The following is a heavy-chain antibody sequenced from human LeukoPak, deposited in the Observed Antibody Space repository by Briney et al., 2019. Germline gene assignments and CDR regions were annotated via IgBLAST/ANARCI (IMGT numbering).Heavy chain of an antibody. CDR1: GFTFSSYA. D-gene: IGHD2-2*01. V-gene: IGHV3-23*01. J-gene: IGHJ2*01. CDR2: IGGSGDNT. CDR3: AKVRKYQLPSSVNWYFDL. Sequence: PGGSLRLSCAASGFTFSSYAMSWVRQAPGKGLEWVSGIGGSGDNTYYADSVKGRFTISRDNSKNTLYLQMNSLRAEDTAVYYCAKVRKYQLPSSVNWYFDLWGRGTLVTVSS.